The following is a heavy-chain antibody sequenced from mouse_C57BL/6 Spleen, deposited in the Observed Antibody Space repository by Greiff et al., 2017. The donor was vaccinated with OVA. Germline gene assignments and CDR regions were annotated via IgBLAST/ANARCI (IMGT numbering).Heavy chain of an antibody. D-gene: IGHD2-1*01. Sequence: DVQLVESEGGLVQPGSSMKLSCTASGFTFSDYYMAWVRQVPEKGLEWVANINYDGSSTYYLDSLKSRFIISRDNAKNILYLQMSSLKSEDTATYYCARERLWYSYYYAMDYWGQGTSVTVSS. CDR2: INYDGSST. CDR3: ARERLWYSYYYAMDY. J-gene: IGHJ4*01. CDR1: GFTFSDYY. V-gene: IGHV5-16*01.